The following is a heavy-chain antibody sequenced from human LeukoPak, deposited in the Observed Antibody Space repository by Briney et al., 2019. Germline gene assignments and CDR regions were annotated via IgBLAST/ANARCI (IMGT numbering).Heavy chain of an antibody. V-gene: IGHV3-11*01. D-gene: IGHD3-3*01. J-gene: IGHJ4*02. Sequence: GGSLRLSCAASGFTFSDYYMSWIRQAPGKGLEWVSYISSSGSTIYYADSVKGRFTISRDNAKNSLYLQMNSLRAEDTAVYYCARDSYYDFWSGYYLDWGQGTLVTVSP. CDR3: ARDSYYDFWSGYYLD. CDR2: ISSSGSTI. CDR1: GFTFSDYY.